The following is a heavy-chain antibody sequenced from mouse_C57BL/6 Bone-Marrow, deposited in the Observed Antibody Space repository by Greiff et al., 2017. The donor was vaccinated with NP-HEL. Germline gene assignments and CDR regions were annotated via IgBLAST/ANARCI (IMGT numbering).Heavy chain of an antibody. CDR2: ISDGGSYT. J-gene: IGHJ3*01. CDR1: GFTFSSYA. CDR3: ATFRRWFAY. Sequence: EVQRVESGGGLVKPGGSLKLSCAASGFTFSSYAMSWVRQTPEKRLEWVATISDGGSYTYYPDNVKGRFTISRDNAKNNLYLQMSHLKSEDTAMYYCATFRRWFAYWGQGTLVTVSA. V-gene: IGHV5-4*01.